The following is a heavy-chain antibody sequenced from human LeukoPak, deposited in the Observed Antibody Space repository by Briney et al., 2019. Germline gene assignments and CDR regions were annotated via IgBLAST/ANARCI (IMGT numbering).Heavy chain of an antibody. CDR2: IYYSGST. J-gene: IGHJ4*02. D-gene: IGHD4-23*01. V-gene: IGHV4-39*01. Sequence: SENLSLNWTVSGGSISSSSYYRGWIRQPPGKGLEWIGSIYYSGSTYYNPSLKSRVTISVDTSKNQFSLKLSSVTAADTAVYYCASYYGGNSNFDYWGQGTLVTVSS. CDR3: ASYYGGNSNFDY. CDR1: GGSISSSSYY.